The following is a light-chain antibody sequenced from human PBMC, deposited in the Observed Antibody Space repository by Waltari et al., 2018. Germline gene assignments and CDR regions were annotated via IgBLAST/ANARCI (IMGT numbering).Light chain of an antibody. CDR2: DTS. V-gene: IGKV3-15*01. J-gene: IGKJ2*01. CDR3: QQYNYWPPAYT. Sequence: EVVLTQSPVTLSVSPGDSATLSCRASRNVGTSLAWYQQKPGQAPRLLIYDTSTRATGFPARFSGSGSGTEFTLTISSLQSEDFGVYYCQQYNYWPPAYTFGQGTKLEIK. CDR1: RNVGTS.